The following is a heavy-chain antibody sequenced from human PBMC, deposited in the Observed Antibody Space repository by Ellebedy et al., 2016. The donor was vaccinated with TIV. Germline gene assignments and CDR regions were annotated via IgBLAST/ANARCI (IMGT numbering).Heavy chain of an antibody. CDR2: ISGSGGST. D-gene: IGHD2-21*01. J-gene: IGHJ4*01. CDR1: AFTFSSYA. CDR3: ARDAKFVSVRNPFDI. V-gene: IGHV3-23*01. Sequence: GESLKISCAASAFTFSSYAMSWVRQTPGKGLEWVSGISGSGGSTYYADSVKCRFTISRDNSENTLFLQMNSLRAEDTAVYYCARDAKFVSVRNPFDIWGHGALVTVSS.